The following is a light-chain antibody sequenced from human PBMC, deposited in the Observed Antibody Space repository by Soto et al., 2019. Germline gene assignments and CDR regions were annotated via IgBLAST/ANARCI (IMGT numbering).Light chain of an antibody. CDR3: QQYYSYPRT. CDR2: AAS. CDR1: QGISSY. J-gene: IGKJ1*01. V-gene: IGKV1-8*01. Sequence: ALRMTQSPSSFSASTGDRVTITCRASQGISSYLAWYQQKPGKAPKLLIYAASTLQSGVPSRLRRSGSGTEFTLTISGLQSEDFATYCCQQYYSYPRTFGQGTKVEIK.